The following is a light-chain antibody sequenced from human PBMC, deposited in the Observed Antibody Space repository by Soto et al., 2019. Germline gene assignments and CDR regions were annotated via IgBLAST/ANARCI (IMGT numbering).Light chain of an antibody. V-gene: IGKV3-15*01. Sequence: EIVMTQSPATLSVSPGERATFSCRASQSVSNNLAWYQQKPGQPPRLLIHGASTRATGIPARFSGSGSGTEFTLTISTLQSEDFAVYYCQQYNNWPQTFCQGTNLEIK. CDR1: QSVSNN. CDR3: QQYNNWPQT. J-gene: IGKJ2*01. CDR2: GAS.